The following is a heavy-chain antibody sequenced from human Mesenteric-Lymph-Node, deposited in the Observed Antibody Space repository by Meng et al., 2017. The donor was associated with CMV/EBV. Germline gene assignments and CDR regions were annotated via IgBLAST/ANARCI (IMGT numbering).Heavy chain of an antibody. CDR1: GFTFSSYA. V-gene: IGHV3-23*01. J-gene: IGHJ6*02. CDR3: AKDLKWGSYGYYYGMDV. CDR2: ISGSGGST. D-gene: IGHD5-18*01. Sequence: GESLKISCAASGFTFSSYAMSWVRQAPGKGLEWVSAISGSGGSTYYADSVKGRFTISRDNSKNTLYLQMNSLRAEDTAVYYCAKDLKWGSYGYYYGMDVWGQGTTVTVSS.